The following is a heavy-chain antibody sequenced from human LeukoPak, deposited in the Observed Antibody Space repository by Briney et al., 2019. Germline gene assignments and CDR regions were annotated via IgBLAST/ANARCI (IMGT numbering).Heavy chain of an antibody. D-gene: IGHD1-26*01. Sequence: PSETLSLTCSVSGDSITGYYWGWIRQPPGKGLEWIGEISHSGSARYTPSLKTRVTISIDTSKNQLSLRLNSVTAADTAVYYCARAQWEFDYWGQGTLVTVSS. CDR2: ISHSGSA. CDR1: GDSITGYY. CDR3: ARAQWEFDY. J-gene: IGHJ4*02. V-gene: IGHV4-34*01.